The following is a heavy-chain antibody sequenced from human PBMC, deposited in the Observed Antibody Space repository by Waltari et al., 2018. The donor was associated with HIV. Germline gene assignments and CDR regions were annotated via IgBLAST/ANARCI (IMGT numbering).Heavy chain of an antibody. V-gene: IGHV4-4*07. Sequence: QVQLQESGPGLVKPSETLSLTCTVSGGSMTRYYCNWIRQPAGKGLEWIGRISTRGTTYYNPSLRSRVILSVDTSKTQFNLNLYSVTAADAAVYYCARGDYDDYGGRNWFDPWGQGTLVTVSS. J-gene: IGHJ5*02. CDR2: ISTRGTT. CDR1: GGSMTRYY. CDR3: ARGDYDDYGGRNWFDP. D-gene: IGHD4-17*01.